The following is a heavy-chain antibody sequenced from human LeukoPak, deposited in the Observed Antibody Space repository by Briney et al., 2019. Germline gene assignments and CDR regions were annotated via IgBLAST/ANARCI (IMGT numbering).Heavy chain of an antibody. CDR1: GGTFCSYG. D-gene: IGHD5-18*01. Sequence: GASVKVSCKASGGTFCSYGFSWVRQAPGQGLEWVGGIIPIFGTANYAQKFQGRVTITADESTSTAYMELSSLRSEDTAVYYCARDSHRIYSYGLFDYWGQGTLVTVSS. CDR3: ARDSHRIYSYGLFDY. CDR2: IIPIFGTA. J-gene: IGHJ4*02. V-gene: IGHV1-69*13.